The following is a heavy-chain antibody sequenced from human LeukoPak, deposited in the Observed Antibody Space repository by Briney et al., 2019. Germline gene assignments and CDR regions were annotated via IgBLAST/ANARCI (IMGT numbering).Heavy chain of an antibody. J-gene: IGHJ6*03. D-gene: IGHD5-18*01. Sequence: SETLSLTCAVYGGSFSGYYWSWIRQPPGKGLDWIGYISHSGSTNYNPSLKSRLTISVDTSKNQFSLKLSSVTAADTAVYFCARISGYSYGNLYYYYMDVWGKGTTVTVSS. CDR3: ARISGYSYGNLYYYYMDV. V-gene: IGHV4-59*01. CDR2: ISHSGST. CDR1: GGSFSGYY.